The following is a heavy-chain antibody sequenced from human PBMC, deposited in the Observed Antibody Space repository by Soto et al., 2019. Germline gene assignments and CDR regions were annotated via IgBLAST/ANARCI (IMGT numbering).Heavy chain of an antibody. CDR2: IYWDDDD. J-gene: IGHJ4*02. CDR3: VRQDSRGRYFDY. CDR1: GFSLTADGVG. V-gene: IGHV2-5*04. D-gene: IGHD2-15*01. Sequence: QITLKESGPTLVKPTQTLTLTCSVSGFSLTADGVGVGWVRQPPGKALEWLTLIYWDDDDRYSRSLMSSLTITRGTSRNQVVLKMPNVNPVDTGTYYCVRQDSRGRYFDYWGQGILVTVSS.